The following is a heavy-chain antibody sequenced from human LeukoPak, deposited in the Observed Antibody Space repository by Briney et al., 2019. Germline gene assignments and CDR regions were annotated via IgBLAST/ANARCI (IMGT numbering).Heavy chain of an antibody. CDR1: GFTVSTNY. CDR2: IYSGGTT. J-gene: IGHJ4*02. CDR3: TKGAEN. Sequence: GGSLRLSCAASGFTVSTNYMNWVRQAPGKGLEWVSVIYSGGTTYYADSVKGRFTLSRDISKNTLYLQMNSLRAEDTAVYYCTKGAENWGQGTLVTVSS. D-gene: IGHD1-26*01. V-gene: IGHV3-53*01.